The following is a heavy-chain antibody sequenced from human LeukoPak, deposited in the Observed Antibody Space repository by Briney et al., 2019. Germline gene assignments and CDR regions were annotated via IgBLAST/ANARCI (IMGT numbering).Heavy chain of an antibody. CDR1: GGSISSYY. D-gene: IGHD3-22*01. CDR3: VRSITMIVVGITSYFDY. J-gene: IGHJ4*02. CDR2: IYYSGST. Sequence: SETLSLTCTVSGGSISSYYWSWIRQPPGKGLEWIGYIYYSGSTNYNPSLKSRVTISVDTSKNQFSLKLSSVTAADTAVYYCVRSITMIVVGITSYFDYWGQGTLVTVSS. V-gene: IGHV4-59*08.